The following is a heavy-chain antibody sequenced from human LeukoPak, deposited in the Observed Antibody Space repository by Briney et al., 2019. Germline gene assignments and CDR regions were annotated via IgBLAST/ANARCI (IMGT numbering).Heavy chain of an antibody. CDR3: ARYRFLRNYYYGIDI. J-gene: IGHJ6*02. CDR2: INSGSET. CDR1: DFSVSSNY. D-gene: IGHD3-10*01. Sequence: GGSLRLSCAASDFSVSSNYMSWVRQAPGKGLEWVSVINSGSETFYADSVKGRFTISTDNSKNRVYLQMNNLSAEDTAVYYCARYRFLRNYYYGIDIWGRGTTVTVSS. V-gene: IGHV3-53*01.